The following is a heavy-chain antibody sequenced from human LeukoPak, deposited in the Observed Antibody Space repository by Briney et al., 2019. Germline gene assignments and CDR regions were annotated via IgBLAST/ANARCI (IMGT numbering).Heavy chain of an antibody. J-gene: IGHJ2*01. CDR1: GDSVSSNRAA. D-gene: IGHD5-12*01. Sequence: SQTLSLTCAISGDSVSSNRAAWNWIRQSPSRGLEWLGRAYYRSKWYNDYAVSVKSRITTNPDTSKNQFSLQLNSVTPEDTAVYYCARMVGSGYGYSDFYWYFDLWGRGTLVTVSS. CDR3: ARMVGSGYGYSDFYWYFDL. CDR2: AYYRSKWYN. V-gene: IGHV6-1*01.